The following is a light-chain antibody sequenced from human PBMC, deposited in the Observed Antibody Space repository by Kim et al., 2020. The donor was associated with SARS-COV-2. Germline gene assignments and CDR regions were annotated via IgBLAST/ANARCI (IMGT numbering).Light chain of an antibody. CDR1: SSNIGSNI. V-gene: IGLV1-44*01. Sequence: ELTQPPSASGTPGQRVTISCSGDSSNIGSNIVNWYQQFPGTAPKLLIHSNNQRRSGVPDRFSGSGSGTSASLAISGLQSEDEADYYCAAWDDSLDGWVFGGGTQLTVL. J-gene: IGLJ3*02. CDR3: AAWDDSLDGWV. CDR2: SNN.